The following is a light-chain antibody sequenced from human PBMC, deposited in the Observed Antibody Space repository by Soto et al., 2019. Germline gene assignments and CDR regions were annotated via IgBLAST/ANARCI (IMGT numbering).Light chain of an antibody. J-gene: IGKJ1*01. CDR3: QQYDRSPRT. CDR1: QSVSSSY. V-gene: IGKV3-20*01. CDR2: GAS. Sequence: EIVLTQSPGTLSLSPRERATLSCRDSQSVSSSYLAWYQQKPGQAPRLLIYGASSRATGIPDRFSGSGSGTDFTLTISRLEPEDFAVYYCQQYDRSPRTFGQGTKVDI.